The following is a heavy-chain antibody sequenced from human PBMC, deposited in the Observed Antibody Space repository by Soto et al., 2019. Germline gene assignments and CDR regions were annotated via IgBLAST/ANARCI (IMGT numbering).Heavy chain of an antibody. CDR3: AKLGDAGSYDY. Sequence: EVQLVESGGGMVQPGRSLRLSCAASGFTFDDYGMHWVRQAPGKGLEWVSSINWNSATIGYADFVKGRFTISRDNAKNSLYLQMNSLRVEDTAFYYCAKLGDAGSYDYWGQGTLVTVSS. CDR2: INWNSATI. J-gene: IGHJ4*02. V-gene: IGHV3-9*01. CDR1: GFTFDDYG. D-gene: IGHD3-10*01.